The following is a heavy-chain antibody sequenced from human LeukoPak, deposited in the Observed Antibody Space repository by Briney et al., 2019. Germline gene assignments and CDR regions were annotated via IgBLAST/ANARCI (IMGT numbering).Heavy chain of an antibody. D-gene: IGHD1-26*01. CDR1: GYSFTGYY. J-gene: IGHJ3*02. CDR3: ARVRIVGAPHDAFDS. CDR2: INPYSGGT. Sequence: ASVKVSCKASGYSFTGYYMHWVRQAPGQRLEWMGCINPYSGGTNYAQKFRGRVTMTSDTSTSTAYMELSRLTSDDTAVYYCARVRIVGAPHDAFDSWGQGTVVTVSS. V-gene: IGHV1-2*02.